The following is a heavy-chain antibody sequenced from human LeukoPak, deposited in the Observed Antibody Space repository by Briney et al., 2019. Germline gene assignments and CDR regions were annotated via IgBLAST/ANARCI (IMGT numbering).Heavy chain of an antibody. V-gene: IGHV3-15*01. J-gene: IGHJ3*02. CDR1: GFTFSHAW. Sequence: PGGSLRLSCAASGFTFSHAWMSWVRQAPGKGLEWVGRIKSKVDGGTTDYAAPAKGRFTISRDDSKNTLYLQMNSLKTEDTAVYYWITLSGFSSSLGAAFNIWGQGTMLTVSS. D-gene: IGHD6-13*01. CDR3: ITLSGFSSSLGAAFNI. CDR2: IKSKVDGGTT.